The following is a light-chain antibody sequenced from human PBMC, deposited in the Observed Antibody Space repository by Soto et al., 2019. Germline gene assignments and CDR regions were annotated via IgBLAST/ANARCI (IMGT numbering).Light chain of an antibody. CDR1: QSVSAN. Sequence: EIVLTQSPATLSVSPGETLTLSCRASQSVSANLAWYQQKFGQTPRLLIFGASTRATGIPARFSGSGSLTEFTLTISRLEPEDLAVYYCQQYGSLVTFGQGTKVEIK. CDR3: QQYGSLVT. J-gene: IGKJ1*01. V-gene: IGKV3-15*01. CDR2: GAS.